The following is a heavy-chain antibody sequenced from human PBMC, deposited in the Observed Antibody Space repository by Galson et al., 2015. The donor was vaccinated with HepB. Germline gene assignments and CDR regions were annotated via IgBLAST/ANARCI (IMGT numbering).Heavy chain of an antibody. CDR3: ARDSVDCSGGSCYSGFSDY. CDR2: IWYDGSNK. CDR1: GFTFSSYG. J-gene: IGHJ4*02. D-gene: IGHD2-15*01. Sequence: SLRLSCAASGFTFSSYGMHWVRQAPGKGLEWVAVIWYDGSNKYYADSVKGRFTISRDNSKNTLYLQMNSLRAEDTAVYYCARDSVDCSGGSCYSGFSDYWGQGTLVTVSS. V-gene: IGHV3-33*01.